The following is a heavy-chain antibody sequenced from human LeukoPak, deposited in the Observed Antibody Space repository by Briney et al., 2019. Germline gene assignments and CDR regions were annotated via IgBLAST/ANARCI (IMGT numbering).Heavy chain of an antibody. Sequence: ASVKVSCKASGHTFTNFGLSWVRQAPGQGLEWMGWISPNNDNTNYARKFQGRVTMTTDTSTNTAYMELRSLRSDDTAVYYCARDRRSHYDILAGSLDSWGQGILVTVSS. V-gene: IGHV1-18*04. CDR3: ARDRRSHYDILAGSLDS. CDR1: GHTFTNFG. D-gene: IGHD3-9*01. J-gene: IGHJ4*02. CDR2: ISPNNDNT.